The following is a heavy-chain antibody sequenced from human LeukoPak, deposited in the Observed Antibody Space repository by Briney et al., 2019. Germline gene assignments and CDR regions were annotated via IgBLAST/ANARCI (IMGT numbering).Heavy chain of an antibody. CDR3: ASTYYYDSSGNQGFDY. D-gene: IGHD3-22*01. V-gene: IGHV1-69*05. J-gene: IGHJ4*02. Sequence: ASVKVSCKASGGTFSSYAISWVRQAPGQGLEWMGGIIPIFGTANYAQKFQGRVTITTDESTSTAYMELSSLRSEDTAVYYCASTYYYDSSGNQGFDYWGQGTLVTVSS. CDR1: GGTFSSYA. CDR2: IIPIFGTA.